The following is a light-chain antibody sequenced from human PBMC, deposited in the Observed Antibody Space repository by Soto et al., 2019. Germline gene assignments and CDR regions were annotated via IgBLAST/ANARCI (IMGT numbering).Light chain of an antibody. CDR1: SSNVGTYDL. CDR2: EGT. Sequence: QSALTQPASVSASPGQSITISCTGTSSNVGTYDLVSWYQHHPEKAPKLVIYEGTKRPSGISSRVPGSKSGNTASRTISGLQAQDDADDYCCSFAVGAALVFGGGTNLTVL. V-gene: IGLV2-23*01. J-gene: IGLJ2*01. CDR3: CSFAVGAALV.